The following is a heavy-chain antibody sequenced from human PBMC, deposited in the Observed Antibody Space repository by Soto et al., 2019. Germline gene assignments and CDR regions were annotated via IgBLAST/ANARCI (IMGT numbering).Heavy chain of an antibody. CDR2: MHYTGFS. D-gene: IGHD2-2*01. Sequence: SETLSLTCSFSGDSVTSHYLTWIRQSPEKGLEWIGYMHYTGFSHYNPSLKSRLTISVDRSKNQFTLQLTSVTVEDTAVYYCARVFLGVPAAVNGMDVWGQGTTVTVSS. J-gene: IGHJ6*02. V-gene: IGHV4-59*02. CDR3: ARVFLGVPAAVNGMDV. CDR1: GDSVTSHY.